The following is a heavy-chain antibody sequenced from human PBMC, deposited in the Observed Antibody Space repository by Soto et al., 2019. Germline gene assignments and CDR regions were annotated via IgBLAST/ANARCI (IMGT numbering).Heavy chain of an antibody. CDR2: ISSSGSTI. D-gene: IGHD3-3*01. CDR1: GFTFSSYE. CDR3: LFLGMAHHHYYYGMAV. J-gene: IGHJ6*02. V-gene: IGHV3-48*03. Sequence: EVQLVESGGGLVQPGGSLRLSCAASGFTFSSYEMNWVRQAPGKGLEWVSYISSSGSTIYYADSVKGRFTIYRDNATNSLYLQMNSLIAEDTAVYYCLFLGMAHHHYYYGMAVWGQGTTVTVSS.